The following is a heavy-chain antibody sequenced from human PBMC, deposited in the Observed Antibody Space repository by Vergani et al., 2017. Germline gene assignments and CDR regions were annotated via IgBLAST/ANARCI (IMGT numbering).Heavy chain of an antibody. Sequence: QVQLVESGGGVVQPGGSLRLSCAASGFTFSSYGMHWVRQAPGKGLEWVAFIRYDGSNKYYADSVKGRFTISRDNSKNTLYLQMNSLRAEDTAVYYCARTTGPEGALLDMLDDWGQGTLVTVAS. J-gene: IGHJ4*02. V-gene: IGHV3-30*02. CDR1: GFTFSSYG. CDR3: ARTTGPEGALLDMLDD. CDR2: IRYDGSNK. D-gene: IGHD1-26*01.